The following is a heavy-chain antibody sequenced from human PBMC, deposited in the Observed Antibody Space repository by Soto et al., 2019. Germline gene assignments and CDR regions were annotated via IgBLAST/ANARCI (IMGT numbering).Heavy chain of an antibody. D-gene: IGHD3-16*01. CDR2: INPNSDGT. V-gene: IGHV1-2*02. J-gene: IGHJ4*02. CDR3: ARDFGETSNEVSHRFHH. Sequence: ASVKVSCKASGYTFTDYYMHWVRQAPGQGLEWMGWINPNSDGTNYARKFQGRVTMTRDTSISTAYMELSRLRSDDTAVYYCARDFGETSNEVSHRFHHWGQGTLVTVSS. CDR1: GYTFTDYY.